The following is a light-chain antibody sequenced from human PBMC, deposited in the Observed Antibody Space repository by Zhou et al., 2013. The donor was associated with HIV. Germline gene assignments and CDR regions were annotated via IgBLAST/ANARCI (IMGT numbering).Light chain of an antibody. Sequence: EIVMTQTPLSLSVTPGQPAFISCKSSQSLLHGSGKTYCTGTCRSQGQPPQSLIYEVSNRFSGVPDTISGSGSGTDFTLKISRVEAEDVGVYYCMQGTHWPYSFGQGTKLEIK. CDR2: EVS. CDR3: MQGTHWPYS. V-gene: IGKV2D-29*01. CDR1: QSLLHGSGKTY. J-gene: IGKJ2*03.